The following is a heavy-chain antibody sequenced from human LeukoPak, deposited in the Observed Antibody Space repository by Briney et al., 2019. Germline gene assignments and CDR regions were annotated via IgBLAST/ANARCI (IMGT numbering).Heavy chain of an antibody. J-gene: IGHJ4*02. D-gene: IGHD3/OR15-3a*01. CDR3: ARYEEFSTGYSASSPRHYFDH. Sequence: PSETLSLTCTVSGGSINSHYWSWIRQPPGKGLECIGHIYYTGSTYYKPSPESRVTISVDTAKNQISLKLSSVTAADTAVYYCARYEEFSTGYSASSPRHYFDHWGQGTLVTVSS. V-gene: IGHV4-59*11. CDR1: GGSINSHY. CDR2: IYYTGST.